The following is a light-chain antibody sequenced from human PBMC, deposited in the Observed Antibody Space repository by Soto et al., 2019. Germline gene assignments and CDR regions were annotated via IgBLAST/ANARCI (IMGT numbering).Light chain of an antibody. CDR2: EVS. J-gene: IGLJ3*02. Sequence: SVLTQPASVSGSPGQSITISCTGTSSDVGGYNYASWYQQHPGKAPKLMIYEVSNRPSGVSDRFSGSKSGNTASLTISGLQAEDEAYYYCSSYTSSNTWVFGGGTKLTVL. CDR1: SSDVGGYNY. CDR3: SSYTSSNTWV. V-gene: IGLV2-14*01.